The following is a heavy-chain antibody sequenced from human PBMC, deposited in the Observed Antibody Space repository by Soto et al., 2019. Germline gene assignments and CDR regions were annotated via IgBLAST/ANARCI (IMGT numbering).Heavy chain of an antibody. D-gene: IGHD6-19*01. J-gene: IGHJ6*02. V-gene: IGHV1-69*01. CDR2: IIPLFGTS. CDR1: GGTFSSYG. CDR3: ARAATRTAVAGFYSYVMDV. Sequence: QVQLVQSGAEVKKPGSSVKVSCKAPGGTFSSYGISWVRQAPGQGLQWMGGIIPLFGTSNYAQKFQGRVTMAADETTSTAYMELSSLRSEDTAVYYCARAATRTAVAGFYSYVMDVWGQGTTVTVSS.